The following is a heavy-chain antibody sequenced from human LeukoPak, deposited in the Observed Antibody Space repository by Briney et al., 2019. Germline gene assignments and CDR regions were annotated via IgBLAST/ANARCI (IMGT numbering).Heavy chain of an antibody. V-gene: IGHV3-30-3*01. CDR3: ARLGLEVGGPNWFDP. Sequence: GGSLRLSCAASGFTFSSYAMHWVRQAPGKGLEWVAVISYDGSNKYYADSVKGRFTISRDNSKNTLYLQMNSLRVEDTAVYYCARLGLEVGGPNWFDPWGQGTLVTVSS. J-gene: IGHJ5*02. CDR1: GFTFSSYA. CDR2: ISYDGSNK. D-gene: IGHD1-1*01.